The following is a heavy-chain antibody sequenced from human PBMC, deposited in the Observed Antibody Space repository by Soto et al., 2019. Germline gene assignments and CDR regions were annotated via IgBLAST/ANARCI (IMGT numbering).Heavy chain of an antibody. D-gene: IGHD2-2*01. CDR1: GFTFSSYS. Sequence: GGSLRLSCAASGFTFSSYSMNWVRQAPGKGLEWVSSISSSSSYIYYADSVKGRFTISRDNAKNSLYLQMNSLRAEDTAVYYCARVVLGSQYYYYGMDVWGQGTTVTVSS. J-gene: IGHJ6*02. V-gene: IGHV3-21*01. CDR3: ARVVLGSQYYYYGMDV. CDR2: ISSSSSYI.